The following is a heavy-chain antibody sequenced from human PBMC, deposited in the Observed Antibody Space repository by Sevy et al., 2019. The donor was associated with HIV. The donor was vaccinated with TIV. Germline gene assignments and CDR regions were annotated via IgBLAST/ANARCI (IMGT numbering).Heavy chain of an antibody. D-gene: IGHD3-3*01. Sequence: GGSLRLSCAASGFTFSSYWMSWVRQAPGKGLEWVANIKLDGSEKYYVDSVKGRFTISRDNAKNSLCLQMNSLRAEDTALSYCARDARGGPVNYDFWSGYSSYYYYGMDVWGQGTTVTVSS. CDR2: IKLDGSEK. J-gene: IGHJ6*02. CDR3: ARDARGGPVNYDFWSGYSSYYYYGMDV. CDR1: GFTFSSYW. V-gene: IGHV3-7*01.